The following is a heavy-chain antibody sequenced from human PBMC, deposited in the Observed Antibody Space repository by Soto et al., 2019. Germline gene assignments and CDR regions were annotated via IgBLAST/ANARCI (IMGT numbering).Heavy chain of an antibody. J-gene: IGHJ5*02. CDR3: ARDEANWNYWFDP. D-gene: IGHD1-1*01. CDR1: GFTFSSYE. CDR2: ISSSGSTI. Sequence: GGSLRLSCAASGFTFSSYEMNWVRQAPGKGLEWVSYISSSGSTIYYADSVKGRFTISRDNAKNSLYLQMNSLRAEDTAVYYCARDEANWNYWFDPWGQGTLVTVSS. V-gene: IGHV3-48*03.